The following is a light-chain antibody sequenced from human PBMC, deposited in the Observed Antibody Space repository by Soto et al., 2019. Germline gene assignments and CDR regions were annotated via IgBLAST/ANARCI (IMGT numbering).Light chain of an antibody. CDR3: QQLNSYPQT. CDR2: SAS. V-gene: IGKV1-9*01. Sequence: IQLTQSPSSLSAAVGDRVTITCQASRGISSYLAWYQQNPGKAPKLLVYSASTLQSGVPSRFSGSGSWPDFTLTISSLQPEDSATYFCQQLNSYPQTFGQGTRLEIK. J-gene: IGKJ5*01. CDR1: RGISSY.